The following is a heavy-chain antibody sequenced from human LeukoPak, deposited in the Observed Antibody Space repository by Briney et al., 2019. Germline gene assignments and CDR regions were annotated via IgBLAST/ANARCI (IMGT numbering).Heavy chain of an antibody. V-gene: IGHV4-38-2*01. CDR2: IYHSGST. J-gene: IGHJ6*03. Sequence: PSETLSLTCAVSGYSISSGYYWGWIRQPPGKGLEWVGSIYHSGSTYYNPSLKSRVTISVDTSKNQFSLKLSSVTAADTAVYYCARLDYYYYMDVWGKGATVTVSS. CDR3: ARLDYYYYMDV. CDR1: GYSISSGYY.